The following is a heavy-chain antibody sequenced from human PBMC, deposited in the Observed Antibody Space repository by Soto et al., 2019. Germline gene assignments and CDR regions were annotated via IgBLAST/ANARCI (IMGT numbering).Heavy chain of an antibody. CDR2: ISYDGSNK. CDR1: GFTFSSYG. CDR3: AKAPYSGSSFFDY. D-gene: IGHD1-26*01. V-gene: IGHV3-30*18. Sequence: GGSLRLSXAASGFTFSSYGMHWVRQAPGKGLEWVAVISYDGSNKYYADSVKGRFTISRDNSKNTLYLQMNSLRAEDTAVYYCAKAPYSGSSFFDYWGQGTLVTVSS. J-gene: IGHJ4*02.